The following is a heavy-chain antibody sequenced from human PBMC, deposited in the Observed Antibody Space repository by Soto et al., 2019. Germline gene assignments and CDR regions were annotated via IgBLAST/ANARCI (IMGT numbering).Heavy chain of an antibody. Sequence: QVQLVQSGAEVKKPGASVKVSCKASGYTFTSYGISWVRQAPGQGLEWMGWISAYNGNTNYAQKLQGRVTMTTDTSTSPAYMELRSLRSDDTAVYYCARVSRSGYCSGGSCYFPYYFDSCGQGTLGTVSS. CDR1: GYTFTSYG. CDR3: ARVSRSGYCSGGSCYFPYYFDS. J-gene: IGHJ4*02. CDR2: ISAYNGNT. V-gene: IGHV1-18*01. D-gene: IGHD2-15*01.